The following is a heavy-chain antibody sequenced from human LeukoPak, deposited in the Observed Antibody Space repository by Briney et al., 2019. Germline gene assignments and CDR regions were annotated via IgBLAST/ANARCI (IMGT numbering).Heavy chain of an antibody. J-gene: IGHJ4*02. CDR2: ISYDGSNK. V-gene: IGHV3-30*04. CDR3: ARVYYDNPPDY. D-gene: IGHD3-22*01. CDR1: GFTFSSYA. Sequence: GGSLRLSCAASGFTFSSYAMHWVRQAPGKGLEWVAVISYDGSNKYYADSVKGRFTISRDNSKNTLYLQMNSLRAEDTAVYYCARVYYDNPPDYWGQGILVTVSS.